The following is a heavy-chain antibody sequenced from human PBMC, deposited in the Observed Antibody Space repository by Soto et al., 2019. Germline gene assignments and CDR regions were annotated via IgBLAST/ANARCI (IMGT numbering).Heavy chain of an antibody. CDR2: IYYSGST. CDR3: ARLGLYYDFWSGYSPKNYYGMGV. V-gene: IGHV4-39*01. J-gene: IGHJ6*02. Sequence: SETLSLTCTVSGGSISSSSYYWGWIRQPPGKGLEWIGSIYYSGSTYYNPSLKSRVTISVDTSKNQFSLKLSSVTAADTAVCYCARLGLYYDFWSGYSPKNYYGMGVWGQGTTVTVSS. D-gene: IGHD3-3*01. CDR1: GGSISSSSYY.